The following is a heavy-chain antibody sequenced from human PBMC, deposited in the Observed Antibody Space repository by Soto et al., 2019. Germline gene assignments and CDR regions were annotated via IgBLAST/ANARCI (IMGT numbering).Heavy chain of an antibody. Sequence: QVQLVESGGGVVQPGRSLRLSCVASGFTFSRYAMHWVRQAPGKGLEWVAVISYDGSNKYYADSVKGRFTISRDNSKNTLYLQMNSLRAEDTAVYYCATGEGKWELQPPFDYWGQGTLVTVSS. CDR1: GFTFSRYA. CDR2: ISYDGSNK. J-gene: IGHJ4*02. D-gene: IGHD1-26*01. CDR3: ATGEGKWELQPPFDY. V-gene: IGHV3-30-3*01.